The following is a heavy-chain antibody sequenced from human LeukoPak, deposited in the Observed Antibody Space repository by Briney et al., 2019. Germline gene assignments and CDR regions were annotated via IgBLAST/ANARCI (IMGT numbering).Heavy chain of an antibody. V-gene: IGHV1-18*01. CDR2: ISAYNGNT. Sequence: ASVKVSCKSSGYTFTSYGISWVRQAPGQGLEWMGWISAYNGNTNYAQKLQGRVTMTTDTSTSTAYMELRSLRSDDTAVYYCARAAPHPRALQFDYWGQGTLVTVSS. CDR3: ARAAPHPRALQFDY. J-gene: IGHJ4*02. D-gene: IGHD4-11*01. CDR1: GYTFTSYG.